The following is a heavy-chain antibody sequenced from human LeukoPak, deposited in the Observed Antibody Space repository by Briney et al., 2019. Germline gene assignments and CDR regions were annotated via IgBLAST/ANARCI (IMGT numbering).Heavy chain of an antibody. J-gene: IGHJ4*02. V-gene: IGHV3-23*01. CDR1: GFTFSSYA. CDR3: AKDPSVYYGDYIIR. Sequence: GGSLRLSCAASGFTFSSYAMSWVRQAPGKGLEGVSGFSVNDKTTYYADSVKGRFTISRDNSKNTLYLQMSSLRVEDTAVYYCAKDPSVYYGDYIIRWGQGTLVLVSS. CDR2: FSVNDKTT. D-gene: IGHD4-17*01.